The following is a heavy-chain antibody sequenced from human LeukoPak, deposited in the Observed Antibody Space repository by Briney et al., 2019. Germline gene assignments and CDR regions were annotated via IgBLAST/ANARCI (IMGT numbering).Heavy chain of an antibody. CDR3: AKYDGKAAQVNFHY. D-gene: IGHD3-3*01. CDR2: IWPGDSET. CDR1: GFDFASNW. V-gene: IGHV5-51*01. Sequence: PGESLQISCKGSGFDFASNWIGWVRPMPGRGLEWMGIIWPGDSETRYSPSFEGQVVISADKSISTAYVQWSSVKASDSAMYYCAKYDGKAAQVNFHYWGQGTLVTVSS. J-gene: IGHJ4*02.